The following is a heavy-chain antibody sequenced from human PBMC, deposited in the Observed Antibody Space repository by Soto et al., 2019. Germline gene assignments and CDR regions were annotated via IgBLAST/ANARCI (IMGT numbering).Heavy chain of an antibody. J-gene: IGHJ4*02. CDR3: AHAGLSVVWGVTITSSYFDT. D-gene: IGHD3-10*01. CDR2: IYWNGDE. V-gene: IGHV2-5*01. Sequence: QITLKESGPALVKPTETLTLTCTFSGVSFNTSGVGVGWIRQPPGKALEWLALIYWNGDERYTPSLKNRLAITEDTSKNQVVFRMTNMDPVDTATYYCAHAGLSVVWGVTITSSYFDTWGQGALVSVSS. CDR1: GVSFNTSGVG.